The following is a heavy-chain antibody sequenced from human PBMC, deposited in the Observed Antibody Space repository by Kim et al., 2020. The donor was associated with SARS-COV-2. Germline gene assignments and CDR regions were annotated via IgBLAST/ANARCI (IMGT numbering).Heavy chain of an antibody. D-gene: IGHD3-22*01. Sequence: YAQKLQGRVTMTTDTSTSTAYMELRSLRSDDTAVYYCARIYYSSGYLDYWGQGTLVTVSS. CDR3: ARIYYSSGYLDY. J-gene: IGHJ4*02. V-gene: IGHV1-18*01.